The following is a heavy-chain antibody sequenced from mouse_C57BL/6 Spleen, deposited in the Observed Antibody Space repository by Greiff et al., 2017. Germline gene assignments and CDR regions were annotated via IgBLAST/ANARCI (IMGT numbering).Heavy chain of an antibody. J-gene: IGHJ2*01. V-gene: IGHV14-2*01. CDR1: GFNIKDYY. CDR2: IDPEDGET. D-gene: IGHD1-1*01. Sequence: EVQLQESGAELVKPGASVKLSCTASGFNIKDYYMHWVKQRTEQGLEWIGRIDPEDGETKYAPKFQGKATITADTSSNTAYLQLSSLTSEDTAVYYCAETGSSQYYFDYWGQGTTLTVSS. CDR3: AETGSSQYYFDY.